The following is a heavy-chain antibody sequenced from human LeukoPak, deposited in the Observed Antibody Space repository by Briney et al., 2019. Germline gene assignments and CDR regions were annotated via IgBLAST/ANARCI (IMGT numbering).Heavy chain of an antibody. V-gene: IGHV3-30*18. CDR2: ISYDGSSK. CDR1: GFTFSSYG. J-gene: IGHJ4*02. D-gene: IGHD6-6*01. CDR3: AKEAGYSSSPPFDY. Sequence: GRSLRLSCAASGFTFSSYGMHWVRQAPGKGLEWVAIISYDGSSKYSADSVKGRFTISRDNSKNTLYLQMNSLRAEDTAVYYCAKEAGYSSSPPFDYWGQGTLVTVSS.